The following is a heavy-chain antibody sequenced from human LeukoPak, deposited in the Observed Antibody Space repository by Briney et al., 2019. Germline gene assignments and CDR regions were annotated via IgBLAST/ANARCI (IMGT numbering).Heavy chain of an antibody. J-gene: IGHJ4*02. CDR3: ARARPSIFKAVAGTSDY. D-gene: IGHD6-19*01. V-gene: IGHV1-18*01. Sequence: ASVKVSCKASGYTFTSYGISWVREAPGQELEWMGWISAYNGNTNYAQKLQGRVTMTTDTSTSTASIELRSPRSDDTAVYYCARARPSIFKAVAGTSDYWGQGTLVTVSS. CDR1: GYTFTSYG. CDR2: ISAYNGNT.